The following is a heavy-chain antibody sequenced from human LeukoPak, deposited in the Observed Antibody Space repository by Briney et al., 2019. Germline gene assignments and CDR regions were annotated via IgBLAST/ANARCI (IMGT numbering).Heavy chain of an antibody. J-gene: IGHJ5*02. CDR2: IFYSGNT. Sequence: TPSETLSLTCTVSGGSISSSSYYWGWIRQPPGKGLEWIGSIFYSGNTYYSASLKSQVTISVDTSKNQFSLKLSSVTAADTAVYYCARGSYYYGSGSYSWSDPWGQGTLVTVSS. V-gene: IGHV4-39*01. CDR3: ARGSYYYGSGSYSWSDP. CDR1: GGSISSSSYY. D-gene: IGHD3-10*01.